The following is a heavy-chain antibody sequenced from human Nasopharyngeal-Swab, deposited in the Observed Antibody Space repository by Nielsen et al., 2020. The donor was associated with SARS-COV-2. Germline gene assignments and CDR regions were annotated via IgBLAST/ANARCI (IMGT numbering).Heavy chain of an antibody. CDR3: ARSTYGSGSYYNFLSMAQGFDP. CDR2: INPNSGNT. D-gene: IGHD3-10*01. V-gene: IGHV1-8*01. J-gene: IGHJ5*02. Sequence: ASVKVSCKASGYTFTSFDINWVRQAPGQGLEWMGWINPNSGNTGYAQKFQGRVTMTRNTSISTAYMELSSLRSEDTAVYYCARSTYGSGSYYNFLSMAQGFDPWGQGTLVTVSS. CDR1: GYTFTSFD.